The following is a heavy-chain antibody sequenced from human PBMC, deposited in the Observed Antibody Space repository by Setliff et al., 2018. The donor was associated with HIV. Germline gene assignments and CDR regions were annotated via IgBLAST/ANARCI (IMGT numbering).Heavy chain of an antibody. Sequence: SETLSLTCTVSGGSISSHYWTWIRQPPGRGLEWIGYIDYSGSTNQNPSLKSRVTMSVDTSKNQFSLRLSSVTAADTATYYCARSKTFYDFWGGYYTHGAFKIWGLGTMVTVSS. D-gene: IGHD3-3*01. V-gene: IGHV4-59*11. CDR3: ARSKTFYDFWGGYYTHGAFKI. CDR2: IDYSGST. CDR1: GGSISSHY. J-gene: IGHJ3*02.